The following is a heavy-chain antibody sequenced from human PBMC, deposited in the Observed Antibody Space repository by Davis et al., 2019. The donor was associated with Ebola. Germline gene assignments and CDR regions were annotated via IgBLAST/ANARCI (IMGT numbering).Heavy chain of an antibody. D-gene: IGHD7-27*01. V-gene: IGHV4-34*01. CDR1: GGSFSAYY. CDR2: INHSGST. Sequence: PGGSLRLSCAVYGGSFSAYYLSWIRQSPGKGLEWIGEINHSGSTDYNPSLKSRVTISGDTSKRQLSVKLSSVTAADTAVYYCAIALPGDPHIQYWGQGTLVTVSS. J-gene: IGHJ4*02. CDR3: AIALPGDPHIQY.